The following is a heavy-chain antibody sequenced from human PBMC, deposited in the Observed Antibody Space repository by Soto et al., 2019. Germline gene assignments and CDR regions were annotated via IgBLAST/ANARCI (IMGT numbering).Heavy chain of an antibody. CDR3: ARAHQYSDVCSCYYTNYFDF. V-gene: IGHV1-46*01. D-gene: IGHD3-3*01. Sequence: QVHLVQSGAEVKRPGASVKVSCKASGYTYTNYYIHWVRHAPGQGLEWMGIINPSGGTTSSAQKFQGIVTMTRDTSTSTVYMELSTLRSYDTAVYFCARAHQYSDVCSCYYTNYFDFWGQGTLVTVSS. CDR1: GYTYTNYY. CDR2: INPSGGTT. J-gene: IGHJ4*02.